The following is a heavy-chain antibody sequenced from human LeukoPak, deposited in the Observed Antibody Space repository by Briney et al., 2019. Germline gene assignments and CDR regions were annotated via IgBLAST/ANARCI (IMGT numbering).Heavy chain of an antibody. CDR1: GGSISGSSYY. Sequence: SETLSLTCTVSGGSISGSSYYWGWIRQPPGKGLEWIGSIYYSGSTYYNPSLKSRVTISVDTSKNQFSLKLSSVTAADTAVYYCASLYSSSWYRYWGQGTLVTVSS. CDR3: ASLYSSSWYRY. V-gene: IGHV4-39*07. CDR2: IYYSGST. D-gene: IGHD6-13*01. J-gene: IGHJ4*02.